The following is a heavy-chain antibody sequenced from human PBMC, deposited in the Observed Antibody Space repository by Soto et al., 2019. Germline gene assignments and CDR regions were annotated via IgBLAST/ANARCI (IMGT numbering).Heavy chain of an antibody. CDR3: ARGGSGYCSSTSCYSDFDY. CDR2: INHSGST. V-gene: IGHV4-34*01. CDR1: GGSFSGYY. Sequence: QVQPQQWGAGLLKPSETLSLTCAVYGGSFSGYYWSWIRQPPGKGLEWIGEINHSGSTNYNPSLKSRVTISVDTSKNQFSLKLSSVTAADTAVYYCARGGSGYCSSTSCYSDFDYWGQGTLVTVSS. J-gene: IGHJ4*02. D-gene: IGHD2-2*01.